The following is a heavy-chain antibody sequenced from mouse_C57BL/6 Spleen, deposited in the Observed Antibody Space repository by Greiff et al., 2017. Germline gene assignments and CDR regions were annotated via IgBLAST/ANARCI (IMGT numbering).Heavy chain of an antibody. CDR2: IDPSDSAT. V-gene: IGHV1-52*01. CDR3: AKNTTGVDDVDY. CDR1: GYTFTSYW. Sequence: VQLQQSGAELVRPGSSVKLSCKASGYTFTSYWMHWVKQRPIQGLEWIGNIDPSDSATHYNQKFKDKATMTVDKSSSTAYMQLSILPSEDSAVYYCAKNTTGVDDVDYWGQGTSVTVSS. D-gene: IGHD1-1*01. J-gene: IGHJ4*01.